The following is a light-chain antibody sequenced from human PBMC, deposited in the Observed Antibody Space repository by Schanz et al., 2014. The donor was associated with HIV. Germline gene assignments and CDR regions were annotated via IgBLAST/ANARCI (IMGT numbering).Light chain of an antibody. CDR3: SSYTSISTLV. J-gene: IGLJ1*01. CDR2: EGS. Sequence: QSALTQPASVSGSPGQSITISCTGTSSDVGGYNYVSWYQQHPGKAPKLMIYEGSKRPSGVSNRFSGSKSGNTASLTISGLQAEDEADYYCSSYTSISTLVFGTGTKVTVL. V-gene: IGLV2-14*01. CDR1: SSDVGGYNY.